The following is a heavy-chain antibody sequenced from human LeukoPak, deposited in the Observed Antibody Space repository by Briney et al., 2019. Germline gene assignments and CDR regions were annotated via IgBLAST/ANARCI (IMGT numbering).Heavy chain of an antibody. D-gene: IGHD3-3*01. Sequence: SETLSLTCTVSGYSISSGYYWGWIRQPPGKGLEWIGSIYHSGSTYYNPSLKSRVTISVDTSKNQFSLKLSSVTAADTAVYYCARMPRITIFGVVTFFDYWGQGTLVTVSS. CDR1: GYSISSGYY. V-gene: IGHV4-38-2*02. J-gene: IGHJ4*02. CDR2: IYHSGST. CDR3: ARMPRITIFGVVTFFDY.